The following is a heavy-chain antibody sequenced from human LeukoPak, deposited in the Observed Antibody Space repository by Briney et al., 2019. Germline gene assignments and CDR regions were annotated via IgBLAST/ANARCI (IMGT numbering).Heavy chain of an antibody. CDR1: GGSISGYY. V-gene: IGHV4-59*01. J-gene: IGHJ3*02. D-gene: IGHD3-22*01. CDR3: ARDLIYYDSSGYHNDAFDI. CDR2: IYYSGST. Sequence: SETLSLTCTVSGGSISGYYWTWIRQPPGKGLEWIGYIYYSGSTNYNPSLKSRVTISVDTSKNQFSLKLSSVTAADTAVYYCARDLIYYDSSGYHNDAFDIWGQGTMVTVSS.